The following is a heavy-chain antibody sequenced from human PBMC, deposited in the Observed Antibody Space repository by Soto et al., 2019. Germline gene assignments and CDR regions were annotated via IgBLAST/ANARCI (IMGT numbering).Heavy chain of an antibody. J-gene: IGHJ6*02. CDR2: IRSKANSYAT. CDR1: GFTFSGSA. Sequence: GGSLRLSCAASGFTFSGSAMHWVRQASGKGLEWVGRIRSKANSYATAYAASVKGRFTISRDDSKNTAYLQMNSLKTEDTAVYYCTSSANSYSSSYPGGYYYYGMDVWGQGTTVTVSS. D-gene: IGHD6-13*01. V-gene: IGHV3-73*01. CDR3: TSSANSYSSSYPGGYYYYGMDV.